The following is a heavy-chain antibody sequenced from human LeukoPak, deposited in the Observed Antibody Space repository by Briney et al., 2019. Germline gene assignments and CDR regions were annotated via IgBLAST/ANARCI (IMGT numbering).Heavy chain of an antibody. CDR1: GGSISGYY. Sequence: PSETLSLTCTVSGGSISGYYWSWIRQPAGKGLEWIGRIYTSGRTNYNPSLKSRVTMSVDTSKNQFSLKLSSVTAADTAVYYCARASPTTNKGAYGWFDPWGQGTLVTDCS. J-gene: IGHJ5*02. CDR2: IYTSGRT. V-gene: IGHV4-4*07. CDR3: ARASPTTNKGAYGWFDP. D-gene: IGHD1-14*01.